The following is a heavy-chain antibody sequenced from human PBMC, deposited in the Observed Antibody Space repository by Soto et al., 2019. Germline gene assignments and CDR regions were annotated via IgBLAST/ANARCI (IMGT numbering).Heavy chain of an antibody. CDR2: IYYSGST. CDR1: GGSISSSSYY. J-gene: IGHJ2*01. CDR3: ARPRKWLYRIDWYFDL. D-gene: IGHD6-19*01. Sequence: SETLSLTCTVSGGSISSSSYYWGWIRQPPGKGLEWIGSIYYSGSTYYNPSLKSRVTISVDTSKNQFSLKLSSVTAADTAVYYCARPRKWLYRIDWYFDLWGRGTLVTVSS. V-gene: IGHV4-39*01.